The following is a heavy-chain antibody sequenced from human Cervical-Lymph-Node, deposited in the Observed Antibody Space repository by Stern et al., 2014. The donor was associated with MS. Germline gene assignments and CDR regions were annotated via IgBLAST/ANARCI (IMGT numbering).Heavy chain of an antibody. V-gene: IGHV1-46*01. CDR1: GYNFTNYY. CDR3: AREVAGHRLGMMDV. J-gene: IGHJ6*02. CDR2: INPSGGST. D-gene: IGHD6-19*01. Sequence: VQLVQSGAEVKKPGASVKVSCKASGYNFTNYYMHWVRQAPGQGLEWMGSINPSGGSTSYAQKFQGRVTMTRDTSTSTVYMELSSLRSEDTAVYYCAREVAGHRLGMMDVWGQGTTVTVSS.